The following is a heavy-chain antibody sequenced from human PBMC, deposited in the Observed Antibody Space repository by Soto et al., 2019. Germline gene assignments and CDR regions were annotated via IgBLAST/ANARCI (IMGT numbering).Heavy chain of an antibody. CDR1: GDSVSSNTAS. V-gene: IGHV6-1*01. Sequence: SQTLSLTCAISGDSVSSNTASWNWIRQSPSRGLEWLGRTYFRSKWYNDYAVSVKSRIIINPGTSNNQFSLQLNSVTPEDTAVYFCAKGDNLGPKTGYAFDPWGQGIMVTV. CDR3: AKGDNLGPKTGYAFDP. CDR2: TYFRSKWYN. J-gene: IGHJ5*02. D-gene: IGHD5-12*01.